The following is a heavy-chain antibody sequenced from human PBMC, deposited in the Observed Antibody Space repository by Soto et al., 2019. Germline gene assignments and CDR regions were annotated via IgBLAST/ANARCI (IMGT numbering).Heavy chain of an antibody. CDR1: GGTFSSYT. D-gene: IGHD3-10*01. V-gene: IGHV1-69*02. J-gene: IGHJ6*03. CDR3: ASSITMVRGFYYMDV. CDR2: IIPILGIA. Sequence: ASVKVSCKASGGTFSSYTISWVRQAPGQGLEWMGRIIPILGIANYAQKFQGRVTITADKSTSTAYMELSSLRSEDTAVYYCASSITMVRGFYYMDVWGKGTTVTVSS.